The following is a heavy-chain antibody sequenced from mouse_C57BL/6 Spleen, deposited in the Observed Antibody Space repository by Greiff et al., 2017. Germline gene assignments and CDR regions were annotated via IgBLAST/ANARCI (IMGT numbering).Heavy chain of an antibody. CDR3: ARPTIVTTSYYFDY. D-gene: IGHD2-5*01. Sequence: EVQGVESGGGLVKPGGSLKLSCAASGFTFSDYGMHWVRQAPEKGLEWVSYISSGSSTIYYADTVKGRFTISRDNAKNTLFLQMTSLRSEDTAMYYCARPTIVTTSYYFDYWGQGTTLTVSS. J-gene: IGHJ2*01. CDR1: GFTFSDYG. V-gene: IGHV5-17*01. CDR2: ISSGSSTI.